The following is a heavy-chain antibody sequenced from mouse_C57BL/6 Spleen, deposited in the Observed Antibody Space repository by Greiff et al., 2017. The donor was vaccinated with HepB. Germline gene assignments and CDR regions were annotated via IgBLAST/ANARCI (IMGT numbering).Heavy chain of an antibody. CDR3: ARSGGHGYDGAY. Sequence: VQLQQSGPELVKPGASVKMSCKASGYTFTDYNMHWVKQSHGKSLEWIGYINPNNGGTSYNQKFKGKATLTVNKSSSTAYMQLSSLTSEDSAVYFCARSGGHGYDGAYWGQGTLVTVSA. CDR1: GYTFTDYN. D-gene: IGHD2-2*01. V-gene: IGHV1-22*01. J-gene: IGHJ3*01. CDR2: INPNNGGT.